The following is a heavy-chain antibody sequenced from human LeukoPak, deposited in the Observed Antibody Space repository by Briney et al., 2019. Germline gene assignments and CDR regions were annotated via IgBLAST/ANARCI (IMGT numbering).Heavy chain of an antibody. CDR1: GYTLTELS. J-gene: IGHJ6*03. V-gene: IGHV7-4-1*02. CDR3: ARTPNYYFDDYYYYMDV. CDR2: INTNTGNP. D-gene: IGHD3-9*01. Sequence: GASVKVSCKVSGYTLTELSMHWVRQAPGKGLEWMGWINTNTGNPTYAQGFTGRFVFSLDTSVSTAYLQISSLRAEDTAVYYCARTPNYYFDDYYYYMDVWGKGTTVTVSS.